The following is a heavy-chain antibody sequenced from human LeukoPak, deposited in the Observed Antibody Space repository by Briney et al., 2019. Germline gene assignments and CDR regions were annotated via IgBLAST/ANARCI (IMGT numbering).Heavy chain of an antibody. J-gene: IGHJ5*02. V-gene: IGHV4-34*01. CDR3: ARDLIGYCSGGTCSDWFDP. CDR1: GGSFSGYY. D-gene: IGHD2-15*01. Sequence: SGTLSLTCAVYGGSFSGYYWSWIRQPPEKGLEWIGEINHSGSTNYNPSLKSRVTISVDTSKNQFSLKLSSVTAADTAVYYCARDLIGYCSGGTCSDWFDPWGQGTLVTVSS. CDR2: INHSGST.